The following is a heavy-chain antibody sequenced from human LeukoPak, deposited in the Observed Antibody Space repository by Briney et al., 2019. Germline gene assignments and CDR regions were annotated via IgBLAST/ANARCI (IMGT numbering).Heavy chain of an antibody. D-gene: IGHD1-26*01. J-gene: IGHJ5*02. V-gene: IGHV4-59*08. CDR3: ARVGGSRQFDP. Sequence: SETLSLTCAVYGGSFSGYYWSWIRQPPGKGLEWIGYIYYSGSTNYNPSLKSRVTISVDTSKNQFSLKLSSVTPADTAVYYCARVGGSRQFDPWGQGTLVTVSS. CDR2: IYYSGST. CDR1: GGSFSGYY.